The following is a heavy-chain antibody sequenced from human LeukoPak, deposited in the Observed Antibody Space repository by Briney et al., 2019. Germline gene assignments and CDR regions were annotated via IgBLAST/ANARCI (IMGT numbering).Heavy chain of an antibody. CDR3: TRAPHHWGSDF. CDR1: GDSVSSAT. CDR2: TYYRPKWYI. Sequence: SQTLSLTCAISGDSVSSATWNWIRQSPSRGLEWLGRTYYRPKWYIDYGASVKSRITISPDTSKNQFSLQLSSVTPEDTAVYYCTRAPHHWGSDFWGQGTLVTVSS. D-gene: IGHD7-27*01. J-gene: IGHJ4*02. V-gene: IGHV6-1*01.